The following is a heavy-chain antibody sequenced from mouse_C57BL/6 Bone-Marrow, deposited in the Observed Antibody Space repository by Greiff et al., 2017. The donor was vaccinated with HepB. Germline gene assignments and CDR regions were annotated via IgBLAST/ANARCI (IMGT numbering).Heavy chain of an antibody. CDR1: GYAFSSYW. V-gene: IGHV1-82*01. CDR2: LYPGDGDT. Sequence: VQLQQSGPEVVKPGASVKISCKASGYAFSSYWMNWVKQRPGKGLEWIGRLYPGDGDTNYNGTFKGKATLTADKSSSTAYMQLSSLTSEDSAVYFCARSGPPWFAYWGQGTLVTVSA. D-gene: IGHD3-2*02. CDR3: ARSGPPWFAY. J-gene: IGHJ3*01.